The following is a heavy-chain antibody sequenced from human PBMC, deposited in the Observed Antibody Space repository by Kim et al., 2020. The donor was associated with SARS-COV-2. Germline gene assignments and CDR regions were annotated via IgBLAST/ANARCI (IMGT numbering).Heavy chain of an antibody. V-gene: IGHV4-39*01. CDR1: GASISSSTYY. D-gene: IGHD6-13*01. Sequence: SETLSLTCTVSGASISSSTYYWGWIRQPPGRRLEWIATMYYSGSTYYNPSLKSRVTMSGDPSKNQFSLKLTSVTAAATAVYYCGGGSSSLYSRFVYRGQG. CDR2: MYYSGST. J-gene: IGHJ4*02. CDR3: GGGSSSLYSRFVY.